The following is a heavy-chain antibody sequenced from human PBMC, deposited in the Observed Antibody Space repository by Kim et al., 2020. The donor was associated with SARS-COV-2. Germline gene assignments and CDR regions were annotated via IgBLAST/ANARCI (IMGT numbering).Heavy chain of an antibody. D-gene: IGHD2-2*01. J-gene: IGHJ4*02. CDR2: IYYAGNT. Sequence: SETLSLTCTVSGGSISSSDYYWGWIRQPPEKGLEWIGSIYYAGNTYDNPSLKSRVSISVDTSKNQFSLKLSSVTAADTAIYYCARHWGRGVPPGIDYWCQGTLVTVSS. CDR1: GGSISSSDYY. V-gene: IGHV4-39*01. CDR3: ARHWGRGVPPGIDY.